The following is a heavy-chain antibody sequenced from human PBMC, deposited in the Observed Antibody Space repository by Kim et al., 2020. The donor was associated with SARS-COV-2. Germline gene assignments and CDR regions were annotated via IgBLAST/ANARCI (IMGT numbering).Heavy chain of an antibody. V-gene: IGHV3-23*01. J-gene: IGHJ6*02. Sequence: GGSLRLSCAASGFTFSSYAMSWVRQAPGKGLEWVSAISGSGGSTYYADSVKGRFTISRDNSKNTLYLQMNSLRAEDTAVYYCAKARHGGYSYVAYYGMDVWGQGTTVTVSS. D-gene: IGHD5-18*01. CDR3: AKARHGGYSYVAYYGMDV. CDR2: ISGSGGST. CDR1: GFTFSSYA.